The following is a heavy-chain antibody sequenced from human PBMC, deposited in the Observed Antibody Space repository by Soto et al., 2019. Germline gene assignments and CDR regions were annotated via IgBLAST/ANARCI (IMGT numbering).Heavy chain of an antibody. CDR2: ISGSGGST. V-gene: IGHV3-23*01. Sequence: GGSLRLSCAASGFTFSTYAMSWVRQAPGKGLEWVSAISGSGGSTYYADSVKGRFTISRDNSKNTLFLQMNSLRAEDTAVYYCATRRDASYYYYGMDVWGQGTTVTVSS. J-gene: IGHJ6*02. CDR1: GFTFSTYA. CDR3: ATRRDASYYYYGMDV. D-gene: IGHD2-2*01.